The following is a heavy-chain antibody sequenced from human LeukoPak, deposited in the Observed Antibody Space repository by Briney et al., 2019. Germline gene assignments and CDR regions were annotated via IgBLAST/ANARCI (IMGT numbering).Heavy chain of an antibody. Sequence: PGGSLRLSCAASGFTFSSYGMHWVRQAPGKGLEWVAVIWYDGSNKYYEDSVKGRFTISRDNSKNALYLQMNSLRAEDTAVYYCARSPMVRGVIIPGDYFDYWGQGTLVTVSS. CDR2: IWYDGSNK. CDR1: GFTFSSYG. D-gene: IGHD3-10*01. V-gene: IGHV3-33*01. J-gene: IGHJ4*02. CDR3: ARSPMVRGVIIPGDYFDY.